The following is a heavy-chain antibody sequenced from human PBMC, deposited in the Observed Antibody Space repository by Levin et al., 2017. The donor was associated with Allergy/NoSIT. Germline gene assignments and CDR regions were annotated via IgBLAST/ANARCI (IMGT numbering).Heavy chain of an antibody. CDR1: GFTFSSYG. CDR3: ARDLLYYDYVWGESLADY. Sequence: GGSLRLSCAASGFTFSSYGMHWVRQAPGKGLEWVAVIWYDGSNKYYADSVKGRFTISRDNSKNTLSLQMNSLRAEDTALYYCARDLLYYDYVWGESLADYWGQGTLVTVSS. V-gene: IGHV3-33*01. CDR2: IWYDGSNK. D-gene: IGHD3-16*01. J-gene: IGHJ4*02.